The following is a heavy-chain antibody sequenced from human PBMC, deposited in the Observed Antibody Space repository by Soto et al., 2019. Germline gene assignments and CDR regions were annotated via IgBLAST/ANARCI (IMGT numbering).Heavy chain of an antibody. Sequence: EVQLLESGGGVVQPGGSLRLSCAASGFTFNSYAMSWVRQAPGKGLEWVSGISGSGGSTYYADSVKGRFTISRDNSKNTLYLQMKSLRAEDTAVYYCAKDRKSGSGWYWDYWGQGTLVTVSS. CDR3: AKDRKSGSGWYWDY. D-gene: IGHD6-19*01. V-gene: IGHV3-23*01. J-gene: IGHJ4*02. CDR1: GFTFNSYA. CDR2: ISGSGGST.